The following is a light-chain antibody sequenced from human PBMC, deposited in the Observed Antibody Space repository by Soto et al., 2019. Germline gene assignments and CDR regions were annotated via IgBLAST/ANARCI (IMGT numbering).Light chain of an antibody. CDR1: ALPKQY. Sequence: SYELTQPPSVSVSPGQTARITCSGDALPKQYAYWYQQKPGQAPVLVIYKDSERPSGIPERFSGSSSGTTVTLTISGVQAEVEADYYCQSADSSGTYVVFGGGTKVTVL. CDR2: KDS. J-gene: IGLJ2*01. CDR3: QSADSSGTYVV. V-gene: IGLV3-25*02.